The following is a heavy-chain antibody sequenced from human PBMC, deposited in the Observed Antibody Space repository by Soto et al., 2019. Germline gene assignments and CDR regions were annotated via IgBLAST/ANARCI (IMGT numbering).Heavy chain of an antibody. CDR1: GFTFSSYS. CDR2: ITSSSSYI. V-gene: IGHV3-21*01. J-gene: IGHJ3*02. CDR3: ARATVTTGRIGDFDM. D-gene: IGHD4-17*01. Sequence: EVQLVESGGGLVKPGGSLRLSCAASGFTFSSYSMNWVRQAPGKGLEWVSSITSSSSYINYADSVKGRFTISRDNAKNSLYLQTNSLRAEATAVYYCARATVTTGRIGDFDMWGQGTMVTVSS.